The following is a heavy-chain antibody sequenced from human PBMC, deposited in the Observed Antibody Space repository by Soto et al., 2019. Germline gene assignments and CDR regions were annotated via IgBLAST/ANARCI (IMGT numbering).Heavy chain of an antibody. V-gene: IGHV1-3*01. Sequence: ASVKVSCKASGYTFTSYAMHWVRQAPGQRLEWMGWINAGNGNTKYSQKFQGRVTITRDTSASTAYMGLSSLRSEDTAVYYCAREVISSSLYPPYYYGMDVWGQGTTVTVSS. CDR1: GYTFTSYA. CDR2: INAGNGNT. D-gene: IGHD6-13*01. J-gene: IGHJ6*02. CDR3: AREVISSSLYPPYYYGMDV.